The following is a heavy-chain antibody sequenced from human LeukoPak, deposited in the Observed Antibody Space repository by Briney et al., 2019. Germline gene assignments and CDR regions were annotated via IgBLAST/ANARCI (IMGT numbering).Heavy chain of an antibody. CDR1: GGSINGGSYY. CDR3: ARGHYGMDV. J-gene: IGHJ6*02. Sequence: PSETLSLTCSVSGGSINGGSYYWSWIRQPAGKPLEWIGHIFTTGSTSYNPSLRTRVTISEDSSKDQFSLNLKSVTAADTAVYYCARGHYGMDVWGQGTTVTVSS. V-gene: IGHV4-61*09. CDR2: IFTTGST.